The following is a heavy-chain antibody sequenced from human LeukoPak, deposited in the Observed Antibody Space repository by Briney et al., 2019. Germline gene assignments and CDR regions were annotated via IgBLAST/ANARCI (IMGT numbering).Heavy chain of an antibody. CDR1: GFTFNNYW. V-gene: IGHV3-72*01. Sequence: GGSLRLSCAASGFTFNNYWMSWVRQAPGKGLEWVGRTRNKANSYTTEYAASVKGRFTISRDDSKNSLYLQMNSLKTEDTAVYYCAGSGSFYGYFDYWGQGTLVTVSS. CDR2: TRNKANSYTT. D-gene: IGHD1-26*01. J-gene: IGHJ4*02. CDR3: AGSGSFYGYFDY.